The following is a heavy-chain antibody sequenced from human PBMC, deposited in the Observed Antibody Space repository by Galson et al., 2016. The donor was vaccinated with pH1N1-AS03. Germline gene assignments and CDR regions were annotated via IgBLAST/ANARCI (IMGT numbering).Heavy chain of an antibody. V-gene: IGHV6-1*01. CDR3: VRERGESSGWKTRWFDP. CDR1: GDSVSSNGAA. J-gene: IGHJ5*02. Sequence: CAISGDSVSSNGAAWNWIRQSPSRGLEWLGRTYYRSKWYNDYAVSVEGRITIYADTSRNQFSLQLNSVIPEDTAVYYCVRERGESSGWKTRWFDPWGQGTLVTVSS. D-gene: IGHD6-19*01. CDR2: TYYRSKWYN.